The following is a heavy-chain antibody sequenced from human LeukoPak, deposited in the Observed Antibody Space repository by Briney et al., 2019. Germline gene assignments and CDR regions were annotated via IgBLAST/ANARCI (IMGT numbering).Heavy chain of an antibody. J-gene: IGHJ4*02. D-gene: IGHD3-3*01. CDR1: DGSFSGYY. V-gene: IGHV4-34*01. Sequence: SETLSLTCAVYDGSFSGYYWSWIRQPPGKGLEWIGEINHSGSTNYNPSLKSRVTISLDTSKSQFSLKVRYVTAADTAVYYCARGLNDSWTGENYWGQGTLVTVSP. CDR3: ARGLNDSWTGENY. CDR2: INHSGST.